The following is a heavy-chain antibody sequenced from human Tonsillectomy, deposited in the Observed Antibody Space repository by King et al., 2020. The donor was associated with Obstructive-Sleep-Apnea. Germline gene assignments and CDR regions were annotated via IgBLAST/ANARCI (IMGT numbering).Heavy chain of an antibody. CDR2: IYYSGNT. V-gene: IGHV4-39*07. CDR3: ARGWGSFDY. CDR1: GVSIRSSSYY. Sequence: QLQESGPGLVKPSETLSLTCTVSGVSIRSSSYYWGWIRQPPGKGLEWMGSIYYSGNTYYNPSLKSRVTISVDTSKNQFSLKLSSVTAADTAVYYCARGWGSFDYSGQGTLVTVSS. J-gene: IGHJ4*02. D-gene: IGHD3-16*01.